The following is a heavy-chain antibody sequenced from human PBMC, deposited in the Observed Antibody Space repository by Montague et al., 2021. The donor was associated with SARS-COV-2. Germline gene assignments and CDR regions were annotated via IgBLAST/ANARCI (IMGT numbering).Heavy chain of an antibody. V-gene: IGHV4-39*01. D-gene: IGHD6-19*01. CDR3: ARHLTVAGEGNDAFDI. CDR2: IYYNVRT. J-gene: IGHJ3*02. CDR1: GVPISSSGRF. Sequence: SETLSLTCAVSGVPISSSGRFWGWIRQSPGKGLEWIGSIYYNVRTGYNPSLKSRVTISVDTSKNQFSLRLSSVTAADAALYYCARHLTVAGEGNDAFDIWGQGTMVTVSS.